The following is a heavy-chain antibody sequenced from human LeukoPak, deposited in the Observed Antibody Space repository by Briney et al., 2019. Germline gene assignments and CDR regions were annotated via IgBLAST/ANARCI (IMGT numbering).Heavy chain of an antibody. Sequence: PSGTLSLTCAVSGVSISSSNWRSWVRQPPGKGLEWIGVIYHSGSTNYNPSLKSRVTISVDKAKNQFSLKLSSVTAADTAVYYCARGAWFGSDYTALYYFDYWGQGTLVTVSS. CDR2: IYHSGST. D-gene: IGHD3-16*01. CDR1: GVSISSSNW. J-gene: IGHJ4*02. CDR3: ARGAWFGSDYTALYYFDY. V-gene: IGHV4-4*02.